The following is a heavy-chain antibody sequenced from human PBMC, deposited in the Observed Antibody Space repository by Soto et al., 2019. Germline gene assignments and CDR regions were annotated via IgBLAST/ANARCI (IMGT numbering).Heavy chain of an antibody. CDR3: ASDGGDQPRFDY. CDR2: IYYSRPT. CDR1: GGYISSGGYY. J-gene: IGHJ4*02. D-gene: IGHD2-21*02. V-gene: IGHV4-31*03. Sequence: QVQLQESGPGLVKPSQTLSLTCTVSGGYISSGGYYWSWIGQHPGKGLEWSGYIYYSRPTYYSPSLKSRVTISVDTSKHQFSLMLSSVTAADTAVYYCASDGGDQPRFDYWGQGTLVTVSS.